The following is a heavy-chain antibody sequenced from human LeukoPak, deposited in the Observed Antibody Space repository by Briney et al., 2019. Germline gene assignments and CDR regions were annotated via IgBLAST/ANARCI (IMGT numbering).Heavy chain of an antibody. CDR2: ISSSSSIT. CDR3: ARGGAAPGY. V-gene: IGHV3-48*01. D-gene: IGHD1-26*01. J-gene: IGHJ4*02. CDR1: GFSFNSYN. Sequence: GGSLRLSCEASGFSFNSYNMCWVRQAPGQGLEWVSDISSSSSITYYADSVKGRFTISRDNAKNSLYLQMNSLRVEDTAVYYCARGGAAPGYWGQGTLVTVSS.